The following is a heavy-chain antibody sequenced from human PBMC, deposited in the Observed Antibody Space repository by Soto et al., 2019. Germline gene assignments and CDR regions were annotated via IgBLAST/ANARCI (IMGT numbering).Heavy chain of an antibody. CDR3: VKDPNGLGYCSGGSCYSDMDV. CDR1: GFTFSSYA. V-gene: IGHV3-64D*08. D-gene: IGHD2-15*01. CDR2: ISSNGGST. J-gene: IGHJ6*02. Sequence: GGSLRLSCSASGFTFSSYAMHWVRQAPGKGLEYVSAISSNGGSTYYADSVKGRFTISRDNSKNTLYLQMSSLRAEDTAVYYCVKDPNGLGYCSGGSCYSDMDVWGQGTTVTVSS.